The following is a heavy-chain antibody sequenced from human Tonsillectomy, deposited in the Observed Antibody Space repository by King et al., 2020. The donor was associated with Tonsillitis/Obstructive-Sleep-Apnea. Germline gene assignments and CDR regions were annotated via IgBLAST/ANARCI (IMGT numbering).Heavy chain of an antibody. V-gene: IGHV3-74*01. CDR3: ASDLTQPVTAIDY. Sequence: VQLVESGGGLVQPGGSLRLSCAASGFTFNWYWMHWVRQAPGKGLVWISHINSDGSTTSYADSVKGRFTISRDNAKKTLFLQMNSMIPEDTAVYFCASDLTQPVTAIDYWGQGTLITVSS. J-gene: IGHJ4*02. CDR1: GFTFNWYW. D-gene: IGHD2-21*02. CDR2: INSDGSTT.